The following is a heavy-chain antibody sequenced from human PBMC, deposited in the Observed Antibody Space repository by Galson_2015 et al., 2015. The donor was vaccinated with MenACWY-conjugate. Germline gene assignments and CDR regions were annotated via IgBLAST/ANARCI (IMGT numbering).Heavy chain of an antibody. J-gene: IGHJ4*02. CDR2: IIPIFGTA. Sequence: QSGAEVKKPGESLRISCKASGGTFSSYAISWVRQAPGQGLEWMGGIIPIFGTANYAQKFQGRVTITADKSTSTAYMELSSLRSEDTAVYYCARSQDGVGGKIDYWGQGTLVTVSS. CDR1: GGTFSSYA. V-gene: IGHV1-69*06. CDR3: ARSQDGVGGKIDY. D-gene: IGHD3-16*01.